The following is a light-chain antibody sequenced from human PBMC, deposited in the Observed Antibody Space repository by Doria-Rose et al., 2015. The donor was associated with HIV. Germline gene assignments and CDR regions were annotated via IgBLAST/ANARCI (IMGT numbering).Light chain of an antibody. J-gene: IGKJ1*01. CDR1: QSFSSTY. CDR3: HQYGTSWT. CDR2: DGS. Sequence: TQSPGTLSLSPGERATLSCRASQSFSSTYLAWYQQKPGQAPSLLIYDGSTRATGIPDRFSASGSATVFTLTINRLEPEDFALYYCHQYGTSWTFGQGTKVEI. V-gene: IGKV3-20*01.